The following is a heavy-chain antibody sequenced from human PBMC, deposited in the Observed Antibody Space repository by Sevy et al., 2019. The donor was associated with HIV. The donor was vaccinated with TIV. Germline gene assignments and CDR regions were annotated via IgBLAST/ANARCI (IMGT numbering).Heavy chain of an antibody. V-gene: IGHV3-23*01. D-gene: IGHD3-3*01. J-gene: IGHJ4*02. CDR3: AKDGVTVYGVVVTFDS. CDR1: GVTFDSYA. CDR2: ISGSGYAT. Sequence: GGSLRLSCAASGVTFDSYAMHWVRQVAGKGLEWVSTISGSGYATYYADPVKGRFIISRDTSRKTLYLQMASVRVEDSAVYFCAKDGVTVYGVVVTFDSWGQGTLVTVSS.